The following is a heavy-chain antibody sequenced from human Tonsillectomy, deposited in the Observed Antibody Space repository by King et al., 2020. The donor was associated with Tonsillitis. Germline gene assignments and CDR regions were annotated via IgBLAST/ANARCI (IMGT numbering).Heavy chain of an antibody. CDR1: GGTFSSYA. J-gene: IGHJ4*02. CDR2: IIPILGIA. CDR3: ARDRVGDTDY. V-gene: IGHV1-69*09. D-gene: IGHD1-26*01. Sequence: VQLVQSGAEVKKPGSSVKVSCKASGGTFSSYAMSWVRQAPGQGLEWMGRIIPILGIASYAQKFQGRVTITADTSTSTVYMELSSLRSEDTAVYYCARDRVGDTDYWGQGTLVTVSS.